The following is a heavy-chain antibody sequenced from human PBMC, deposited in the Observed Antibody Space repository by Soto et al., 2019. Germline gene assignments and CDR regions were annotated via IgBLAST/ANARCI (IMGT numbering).Heavy chain of an antibody. Sequence: SETLSLTCTVSGGSISSFYWSWIRQPAGKGLEWIGRIYTSGSTNYNPSLKSRVTMSLDTSKNQVSLKLSSVTAADTAVYFCAGHQGYYYYGMDIWGQGTTVTASS. CDR3: AGHQGYYYYGMDI. J-gene: IGHJ6*01. V-gene: IGHV4-4*07. CDR1: GGSISSFY. D-gene: IGHD2-2*01. CDR2: IYTSGST.